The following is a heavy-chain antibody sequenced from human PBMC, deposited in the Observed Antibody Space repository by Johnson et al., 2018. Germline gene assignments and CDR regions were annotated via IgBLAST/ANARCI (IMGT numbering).Heavy chain of an antibody. J-gene: IGHJ1*01. V-gene: IGHV3-66*02. CDR1: GFTFSNYW. CDR2: MYSGGST. D-gene: IGHD4-17*01. Sequence: VQLVQSGGGLVQPGGSLRLSCAVSGFTFSNYWMNWVRQAPGKGLEWVSVMYSGGSTYYADSVKGRFTLSKDNSKNTRYIHMTSLGAEDTAVYYCARARMPYGDYLEYFQHWGQGTLVTVSS. CDR3: ARARMPYGDYLEYFQH.